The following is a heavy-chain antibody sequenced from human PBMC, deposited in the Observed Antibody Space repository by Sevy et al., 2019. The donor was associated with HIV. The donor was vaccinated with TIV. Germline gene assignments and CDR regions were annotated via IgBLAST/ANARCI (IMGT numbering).Heavy chain of an antibody. CDR2: ISGSGYAT. CDR3: AKDRVTVLGVVVTFDS. D-gene: IGHD3-3*01. Sequence: GGSLRLSCAASGFTFDSYAMHWVRQVAGKGLEWVSTISGSGYATYYADSVKGRFIRSRDTSRNALYLQMNSLRVEDSAVYYCAKDRVTVLGVVVTFDSWGQGTLVTVSS. CDR1: GFTFDSYA. V-gene: IGHV3-23*01. J-gene: IGHJ4*02.